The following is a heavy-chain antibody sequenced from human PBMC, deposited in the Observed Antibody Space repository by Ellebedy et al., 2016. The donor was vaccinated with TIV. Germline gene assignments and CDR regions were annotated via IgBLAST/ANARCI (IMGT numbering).Heavy chain of an antibody. CDR1: GSSFRSYW. J-gene: IGHJ5*02. CDR2: IYQDGSEQ. V-gene: IGHV3-7*01. D-gene: IGHD4-17*01. Sequence: PGGSLRLSCVASGSSFRSYWMSWVRQAPGKGLEWVANIYQDGSEQYYVDSVKGRFTISRDNARNSVYLQMNSLRAEDTAVYYCARRGNYGDYSVRVNSWFDLWGQGTLVTVSS. CDR3: ARRGNYGDYSVRVNSWFDL.